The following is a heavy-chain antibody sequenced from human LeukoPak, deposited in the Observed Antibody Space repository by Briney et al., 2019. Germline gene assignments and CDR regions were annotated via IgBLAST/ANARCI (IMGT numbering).Heavy chain of an antibody. CDR2: INHSGST. J-gene: IGHJ4*02. V-gene: IGHV4-34*01. CDR3: ARGIIQLYFDY. CDR1: GGSFSGYY. Sequence: SETLSLTCAVYGGSFSGYYWSWIRQPPGKGLEWIGEINHSGSTNYNPSLKSRVTISVDTSKNQFSLKLSSVTAADTAVYYCARGIIQLYFDYWGQGTLVTVSS. D-gene: IGHD5-18*01.